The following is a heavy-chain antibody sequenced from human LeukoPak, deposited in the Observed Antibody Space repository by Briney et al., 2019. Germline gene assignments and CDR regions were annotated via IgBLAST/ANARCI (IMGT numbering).Heavy chain of an antibody. CDR3: ARGPYYGSGSHADY. V-gene: IGHV3-21*05. J-gene: IGHJ4*02. CDR1: GFTFSTYS. Sequence: PGGSLRLSCAASGFTFSTYSMNWVRQTPGKGLEWVSYISSSSSYIYYADSVKGRFTISRDNAKNTLYLQMNSLRAEDTAVYYCARGPYYGSGSHADYWGQGTLVTVSS. CDR2: ISSSSSYI. D-gene: IGHD3-10*01.